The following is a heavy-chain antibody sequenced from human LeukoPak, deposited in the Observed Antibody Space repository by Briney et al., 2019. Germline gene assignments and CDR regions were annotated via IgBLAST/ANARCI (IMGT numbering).Heavy chain of an antibody. J-gene: IGHJ4*02. D-gene: IGHD6-19*01. V-gene: IGHV3-23*01. CDR1: GVSFSSYG. CDR2: ISGSAGST. CDR3: AKDFSGWRHKYFDN. Sequence: GGSLRLSSTASGVSFSSYGCRWVRQAPGKGLEWVSAISGSAGSTYYADSVKGRFSISRDNSQNTLYLQMNSLRVVDTAVYSCAKDFSGWRHKYFDNWGQGTLVTVSS.